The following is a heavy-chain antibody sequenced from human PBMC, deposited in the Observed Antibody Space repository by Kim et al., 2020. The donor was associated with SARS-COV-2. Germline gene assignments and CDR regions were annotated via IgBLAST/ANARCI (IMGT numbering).Heavy chain of an antibody. J-gene: IGHJ4*01. V-gene: IGHV4-34*01. CDR3: ARRVYYDILTGRRPFDY. CDR2: INHSGST. Sequence: SETLSLTCAVYGVSFSGYYWSWIRQPPGKGLEWIGEINHSGSTNYNPSLKSRVTISVDTSKNQFSLKLSSVTASDTAVYYCARRVYYDILTGRRPFDYWG. CDR1: GVSFSGYY. D-gene: IGHD3-9*01.